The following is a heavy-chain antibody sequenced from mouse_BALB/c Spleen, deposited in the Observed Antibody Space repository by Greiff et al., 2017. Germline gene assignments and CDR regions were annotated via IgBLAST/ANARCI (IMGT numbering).Heavy chain of an antibody. V-gene: IGHV5-6-2*01. D-gene: IGHD1-1*01. CDR3: ARRDTVVAHFDY. J-gene: IGHJ2*01. CDR1: GFTFSSYY. Sequence: DVKLVESGGGLVKLGGSLKLSCAASGFTFSSYYMSWVRQTPEKRLELVAAINSNGGSTYYPDTVKGRFTISRDNAKNTLYLQMSSLKSEDTALYYCARRDTVVAHFDYWGQGTTLTVSS. CDR2: INSNGGST.